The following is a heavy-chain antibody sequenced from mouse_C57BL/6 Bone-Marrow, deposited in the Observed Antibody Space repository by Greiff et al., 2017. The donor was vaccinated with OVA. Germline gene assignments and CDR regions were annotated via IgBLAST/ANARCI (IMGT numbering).Heavy chain of an antibody. CDR3: ARGDYPFDY. Sequence: VQLKQSGPGLVKPSQSLSLTCSVTGYSITSGYYWNWIRQFPGNKLEWMGYISYDGSNNYNPSLKNRISITRDTSKNQFFLKLNSVTTEDTATYYCARGDYPFDYWGQGTTRTVSS. J-gene: IGHJ2*01. D-gene: IGHD2-4*01. CDR1: GYSITSGYY. V-gene: IGHV3-6*01. CDR2: ISYDGSN.